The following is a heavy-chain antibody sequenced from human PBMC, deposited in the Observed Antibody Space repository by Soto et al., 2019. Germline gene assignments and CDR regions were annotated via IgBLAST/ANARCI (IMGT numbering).Heavy chain of an antibody. V-gene: IGHV1-69*06. D-gene: IGHD3-10*01. J-gene: IGHJ4*02. CDR2: IIPIFGTA. CDR3: ARRRSGSDYNEPGGCFVY. Sequence: QVQLVQSGAEVKKPGSSVKVSCKASGGTFSSYAISWVRQAPGQGLEWMGGIIPIFGTANYAQKFQGRVTITADKSTSTAYMELSSLRSENTAVYYCARRRSGSDYNEPGGCFVYWGQGSLVTVSS. CDR1: GGTFSSYA.